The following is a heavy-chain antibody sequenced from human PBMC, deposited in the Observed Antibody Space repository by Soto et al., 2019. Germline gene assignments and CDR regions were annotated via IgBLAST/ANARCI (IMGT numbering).Heavy chain of an antibody. Sequence: PSETRSLTGAVYGGSFTGYSWTRIRQPPGKGLDWIGQNNHSVITIXXTSLKSRXXISVVTSKNHXCLNLXRVTAAVTALYFCARQIGYSLPFDYWGQGILVTVSS. J-gene: IGHJ4*02. V-gene: IGHV4-34*01. CDR1: GGSFTGYS. CDR2: NNHSVIT. CDR3: ARQIGYSLPFDY. D-gene: IGHD6-13*01.